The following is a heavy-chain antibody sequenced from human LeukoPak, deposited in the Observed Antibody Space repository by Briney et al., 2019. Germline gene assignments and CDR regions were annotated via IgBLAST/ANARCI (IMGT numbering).Heavy chain of an antibody. Sequence: SETLSLTCAVYGGSFSGYYWSWIRQPPGKGLEWIGEINHSGSTNYNPSLKSRATISVDTSKNQFSLKLSSVTAADTAVYYCARHKVYIAVAGHFDYWGQGTLVTVSS. CDR1: GGSFSGYY. CDR2: INHSGST. V-gene: IGHV4-34*01. J-gene: IGHJ4*02. D-gene: IGHD6-19*01. CDR3: ARHKVYIAVAGHFDY.